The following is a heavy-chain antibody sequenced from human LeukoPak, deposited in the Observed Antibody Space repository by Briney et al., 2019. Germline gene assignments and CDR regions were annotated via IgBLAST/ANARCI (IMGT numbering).Heavy chain of an antibody. CDR1: GYTFTSYY. V-gene: IGHV1-46*01. J-gene: IGHJ3*02. CDR3: ARVRDGYNDAFDI. D-gene: IGHD5-24*01. Sequence: ASVKVSCKASGYTFTSYYMHWVRHAPGQGLEWMGVFNPSGGSTSYAQKLQGRVTMTRGTSTRTVYMELSSLRSEDTAVYYCARVRDGYNDAFDIWGQGTIVIVSS. CDR2: FNPSGGST.